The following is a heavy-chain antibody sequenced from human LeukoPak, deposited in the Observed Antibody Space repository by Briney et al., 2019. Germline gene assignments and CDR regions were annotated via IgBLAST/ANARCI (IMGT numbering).Heavy chain of an antibody. CDR1: GGSISSGGYY. Sequence: SQTLSLTCTVSGGSISSGGYYWSWIRQHPGKGLEWIGYIYYTGSTDYNPSLKSRVTISIDTSENHFSLKLRSVTVADTAVYYCARDGAYGDYVPFDYWGQGTLVTVPS. D-gene: IGHD4-17*01. CDR2: IYYTGST. CDR3: ARDGAYGDYVPFDY. J-gene: IGHJ4*02. V-gene: IGHV4-31*03.